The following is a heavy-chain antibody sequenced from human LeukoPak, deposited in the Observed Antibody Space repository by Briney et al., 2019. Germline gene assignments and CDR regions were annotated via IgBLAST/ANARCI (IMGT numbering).Heavy chain of an antibody. CDR3: ARPRGGYSYGPLGY. D-gene: IGHD5-18*01. V-gene: IGHV3-48*01. J-gene: IGHJ4*02. CDR2: ISGSSGII. Sequence: GGSLRLSCAASGFTFNTYTMNWVRQAPGKGLEWVSYISGSSGIIDYADSVRGRFTISRDNAKNSLYLQMNSLRAEDTAVYYCARPRGGYSYGPLGYWGQGTLVTVSS. CDR1: GFTFNTYT.